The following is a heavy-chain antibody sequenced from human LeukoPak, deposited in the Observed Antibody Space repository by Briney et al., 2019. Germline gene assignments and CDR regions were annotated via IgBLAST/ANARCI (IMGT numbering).Heavy chain of an antibody. CDR3: ARVGIAAAGTGYYGMDV. V-gene: IGHV4-39*07. D-gene: IGHD6-13*01. Sequence: PSETLSLTCTVSGDSISNKNFYWGWIRKPPGKDLEWIGSIYYSGSTYYNPSLKSRVTISVDTSKNQFSLKLSSVTAADTAVYYCARVGIAAAGTGYYGMDVWGQGTTVTVSS. CDR2: IYYSGST. CDR1: GDSISNKNFY. J-gene: IGHJ6*02.